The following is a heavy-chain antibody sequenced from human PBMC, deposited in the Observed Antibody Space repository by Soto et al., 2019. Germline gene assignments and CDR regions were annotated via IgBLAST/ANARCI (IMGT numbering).Heavy chain of an antibody. J-gene: IGHJ4*02. CDR2: INPNSGGT. CDR3: ARDLVSCTNGVCYRAFDY. CDR1: GYTFTGYY. V-gene: IGHV1-2*04. Sequence: ASVKVSCKASGYTFTGYYIHWVRQAPGQGLEWMGWINPNSGGTNYAQKFQGWVTMTRDTSISTAYMELSRLRSDDTAVYYCARDLVSCTNGVCYRAFDYWGQGTLVTVSS. D-gene: IGHD2-8*01.